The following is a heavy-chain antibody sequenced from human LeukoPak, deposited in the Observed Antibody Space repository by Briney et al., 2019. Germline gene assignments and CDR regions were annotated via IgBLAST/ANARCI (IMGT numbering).Heavy chain of an antibody. CDR2: ISYDGRNK. Sequence: PGGSLRLSCAASGFTFSNYAMHWVRRAPGKGLEWVAVISYDGRNKQYADSAKGRFTISRDNSKNTLYLQMNSLRAEDTAVYYCAELGITMIGGVWGKGTTVTISS. V-gene: IGHV3-30*04. CDR1: GFTFSNYA. D-gene: IGHD3-10*02. CDR3: AELGITMIGGV. J-gene: IGHJ6*04.